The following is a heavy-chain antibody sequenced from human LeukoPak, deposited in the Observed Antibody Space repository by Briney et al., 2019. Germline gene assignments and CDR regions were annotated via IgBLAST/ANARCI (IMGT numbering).Heavy chain of an antibody. Sequence: SETLSLTCTVSGGSISSYYWSWIRQPPGKGLEWIGYIYYSGSTNYNPSLKSRVTISVDTSKNQFSLKLSSVTAADMAVYYCARDPGYCSGGSCSDYYYYGMDVWGKGTTVTVSS. V-gene: IGHV4-59*01. D-gene: IGHD2-15*01. CDR3: ARDPGYCSGGSCSDYYYYGMDV. CDR1: GGSISSYY. J-gene: IGHJ6*04. CDR2: IYYSGST.